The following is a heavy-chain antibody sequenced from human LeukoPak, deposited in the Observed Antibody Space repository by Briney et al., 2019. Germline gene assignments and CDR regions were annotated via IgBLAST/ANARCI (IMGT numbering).Heavy chain of an antibody. CDR1: GGSFIGYY. V-gene: IGHV4-34*01. D-gene: IGHD2-2*02. J-gene: IGHJ6*03. Sequence: SDTLSLTCAVYGGSFIGYYWSWIRQPPGKGLEWIGVINHSGSTNYNPSLKSRVTISVDTSKNQFSLKLSSVTAADTAVYYCARVVPAAISYYYYYMDVWGKGTTVTVSS. CDR3: ARVVPAAISYYYYYMDV. CDR2: INHSGST.